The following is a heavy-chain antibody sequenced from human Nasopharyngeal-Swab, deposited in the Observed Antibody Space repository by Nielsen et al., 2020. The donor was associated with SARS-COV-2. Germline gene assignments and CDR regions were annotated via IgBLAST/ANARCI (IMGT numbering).Heavy chain of an antibody. CDR1: GFTFSDYY. V-gene: IGHV3-11*04. CDR2: ISGSGGNI. D-gene: IGHD1-26*01. CDR3: ARDRAKWDFDY. Sequence: GESLKISCGASGFTFSDYYMSWVRQAPGKGLEDISNISGSGGNIYYGDSMKGRFTISRDNAKNSLYLQMNSLRAEDTAVYYCARDRAKWDFDYWGQGTLVTVSS. J-gene: IGHJ4*02.